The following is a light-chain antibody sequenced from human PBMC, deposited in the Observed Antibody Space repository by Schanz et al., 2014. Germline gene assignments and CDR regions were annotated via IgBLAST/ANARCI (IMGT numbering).Light chain of an antibody. CDR2: GNS. Sequence: QSVLTQPPSVSGAPGQRVTISCTGSSSNIGAGYDVHWYQLLPGTAPKLLIYGNSNRPSGVPDRFSGSKSGTSASLAISGXXXXDEAAYYCAAWDDSLNGWVFGGGTKLTVL. J-gene: IGLJ3*02. CDR3: AAWDDSLNGWV. V-gene: IGLV1-40*01. CDR1: SSNIGAGYD.